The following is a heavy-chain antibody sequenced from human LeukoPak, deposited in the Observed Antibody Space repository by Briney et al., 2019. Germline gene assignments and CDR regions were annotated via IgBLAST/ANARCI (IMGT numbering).Heavy chain of an antibody. D-gene: IGHD6-19*01. Sequence: PGGSLRLSCAASGFTFSRYAMSWVRQAPGKGGEGVSAISGTGCSTYYADSVRGRFTISRDNSKNTLYLQMSSLRAEDTAVYYCAKDRGGIAVAAVDFDYWGQGTLVTVSS. J-gene: IGHJ4*02. CDR2: ISGTGCST. V-gene: IGHV3-23*01. CDR1: GFTFSRYA. CDR3: AKDRGGIAVAAVDFDY.